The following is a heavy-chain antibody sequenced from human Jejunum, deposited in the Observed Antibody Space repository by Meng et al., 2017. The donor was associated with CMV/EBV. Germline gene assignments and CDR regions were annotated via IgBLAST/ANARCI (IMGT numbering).Heavy chain of an antibody. Sequence: QSQLEESGPGLVKPSGTLSPPCAVSGGSLSSRNWWSWVRQPPGKGLEWIGEIYHSGSTNYNPSLKSRVTISVDESKNQFSLRLSSVTAADTAVYYCARVGAYCGGDCYHPRWGQGTLVTVSS. CDR2: IYHSGST. CDR1: GGSLSSRNW. CDR3: ARVGAYCGGDCYHPR. J-gene: IGHJ4*02. V-gene: IGHV4-4*02. D-gene: IGHD2-21*02.